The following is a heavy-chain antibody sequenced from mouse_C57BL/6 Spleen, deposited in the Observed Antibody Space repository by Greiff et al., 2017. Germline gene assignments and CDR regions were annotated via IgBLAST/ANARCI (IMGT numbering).Heavy chain of an antibody. D-gene: IGHD1-1*01. J-gene: IGHJ2*01. Sequence: VQLQQPGTELVKPGASVKLSCKASGYTFTSYWMHWVKQRPGQGLEWIGNINPSNGGTNYNEKFKSKATLTVDKSSSTAYMQLSSLTSEDSAVYYCAREVYYGGTYFDYWGQGTTLTVSS. V-gene: IGHV1-53*01. CDR3: AREVYYGGTYFDY. CDR1: GYTFTSYW. CDR2: INPSNGGT.